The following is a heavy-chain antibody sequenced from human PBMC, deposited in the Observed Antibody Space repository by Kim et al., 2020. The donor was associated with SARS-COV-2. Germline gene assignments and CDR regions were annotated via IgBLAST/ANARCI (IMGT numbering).Heavy chain of an antibody. D-gene: IGHD2-8*01. CDR3: ASDNGVGR. V-gene: IGHV4-59*11. CDR2: IYNSGST. Sequence: SETLSLTCTVSGGSISSHYWRWIRQPPGKGLEWIGYIYNSGSTNYNPSLKSRVTISVDTSKNQFSLKLSSVSAAATAVSYCASDNGVGRGGRGTLVIDS. CDR1: GGSISSHY. J-gene: IGHJ4*02.